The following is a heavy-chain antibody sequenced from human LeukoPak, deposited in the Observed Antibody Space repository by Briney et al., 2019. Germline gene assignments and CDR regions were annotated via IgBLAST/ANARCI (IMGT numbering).Heavy chain of an antibody. CDR3: ARGTTLVTNYFDY. CDR2: IIPIFGTA. V-gene: IGHV1-69*13. CDR1: GGTFSSYA. J-gene: IGHJ4*02. D-gene: IGHD5-18*01. Sequence: ASVKVSCKASGGTFSSYAISWVRQAPGQGLEWMGGIIPIFGTANYAQKFQGRVTITADESTSTAYMELSSLRSEDTAVYYCARGTTLVTNYFDYWGQGTLVTVSS.